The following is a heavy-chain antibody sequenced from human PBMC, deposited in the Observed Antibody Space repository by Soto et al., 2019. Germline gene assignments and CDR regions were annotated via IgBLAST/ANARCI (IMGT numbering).Heavy chain of an antibody. Sequence: QPGGSLRLSCAASGFTFSSYWMSWVRQAPGQGLEWVANIKQDGSEKYYVDSVKGRFTISRDNAKNSLYLQMNSLRAEEPAVYYCGGDSQASPTDRYYYGRELWGQGNTGNVSS. CDR3: GGDSQASPTDRYYYGREL. D-gene: IGHD1-26*01. V-gene: IGHV3-7*03. CDR2: IKQDGSEK. J-gene: IGHJ6*02. CDR1: GFTFSSYW.